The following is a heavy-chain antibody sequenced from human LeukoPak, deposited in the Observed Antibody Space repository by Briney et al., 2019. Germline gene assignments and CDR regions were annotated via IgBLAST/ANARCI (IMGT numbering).Heavy chain of an antibody. CDR1: GYTFTGYY. D-gene: IGHD2-8*01. CDR3: AREGSNGDLDY. Sequence: ASVKVSCKASGYTFTGYYMHWVRQVPGQGLEWMGRINPNSGGTNYAQKFQGRVTMTRDTSISTASMELSRLRSDDTAVYHCAREGSNGDLDYWGQGTLVTVSS. V-gene: IGHV1-2*06. J-gene: IGHJ4*02. CDR2: INPNSGGT.